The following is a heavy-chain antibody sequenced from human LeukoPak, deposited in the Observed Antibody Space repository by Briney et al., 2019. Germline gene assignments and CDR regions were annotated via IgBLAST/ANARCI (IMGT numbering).Heavy chain of an antibody. CDR3: ATLRESRIRNYYDSSGYYYVTLDY. Sequence: GASVKVSCKASGGTFSSYAISWVRQAPGQGLEWMGRIIPIFGTANYAQKFQGRVTITTDESTSTAYMELSSLRSEDTAVYYCATLRESRIRNYYDSSGYYYVTLDYWGQGTLVTVSS. CDR1: GGTFSSYA. J-gene: IGHJ4*02. V-gene: IGHV1-69*05. CDR2: IIPIFGTA. D-gene: IGHD3-22*01.